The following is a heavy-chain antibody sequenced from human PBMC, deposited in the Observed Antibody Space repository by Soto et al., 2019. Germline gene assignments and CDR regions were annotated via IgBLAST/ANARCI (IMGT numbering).Heavy chain of an antibody. CDR2: IYYRGST. V-gene: IGHV4-31*03. CDR1: GVSISSGGYY. D-gene: IGHD6-13*01. Sequence: ASETLSLTCSVSGVSISSGGYYWSWIRQHPGKGLEWIGYIYYRGSTSYNPSLKSRVTISVDTSKNQFSLKLSSVTAADTAVYYCARQLIAPPGAGTSLRWYYFDYWGHGTLVTVSS. CDR3: ARQLIAPPGAGTSLRWYYFDY. J-gene: IGHJ4*01.